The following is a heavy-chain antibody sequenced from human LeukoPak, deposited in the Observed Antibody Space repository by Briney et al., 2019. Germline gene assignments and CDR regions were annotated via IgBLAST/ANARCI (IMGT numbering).Heavy chain of an antibody. CDR2: ISGSGGST. J-gene: IGHJ5*02. CDR1: GFTFSSYA. CDR3: AKGQITMIVVVPKGDWFDP. D-gene: IGHD3-22*01. Sequence: PGGSLRLSCAASGFTFSSYAMSWVRQAPGKGLEWVSAISGSGGSTYYADSVKGRFTTSRDNSKNTLYMQMNSLRAEDTAVYYCAKGQITMIVVVPKGDWFDPWGQGTLVTVSS. V-gene: IGHV3-23*01.